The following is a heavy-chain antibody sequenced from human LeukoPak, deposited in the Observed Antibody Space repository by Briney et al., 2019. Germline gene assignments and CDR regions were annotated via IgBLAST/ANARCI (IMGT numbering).Heavy chain of an antibody. D-gene: IGHD5-12*01. CDR2: INWNGGST. CDR3: AREPLVRSGYDYGYYYYYYMDV. J-gene: IGHJ6*03. CDR1: GLTFDDYG. Sequence: GGSLTLSCAASGLTFDDYGRSWLRQAPGKGLEWVSGINWNGGSTGYADSVEGRFTIYRDNAKNSLSLQMNSLRAEDTALYYCAREPLVRSGYDYGYYYYYYMDVWGKGTTVTVSS. V-gene: IGHV3-20*04.